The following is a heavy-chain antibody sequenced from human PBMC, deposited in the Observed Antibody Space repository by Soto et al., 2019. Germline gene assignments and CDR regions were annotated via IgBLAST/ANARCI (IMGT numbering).Heavy chain of an antibody. CDR3: AASTYDSSGYPSH. V-gene: IGHV1-58*02. J-gene: IGHJ4*02. CDR2: IVVGSGNT. D-gene: IGHD3-22*01. CDR1: GFTFSSSG. Sequence: ASVKVSCKASGFTFSSSGIHWVRQARGQRLEWIGWIVVGSGNTNYAQKFQERVTITRDVSTNTAYMELTSLRSEDTAVYYCAASTYDSSGYPSHWGQGTLVTVSS.